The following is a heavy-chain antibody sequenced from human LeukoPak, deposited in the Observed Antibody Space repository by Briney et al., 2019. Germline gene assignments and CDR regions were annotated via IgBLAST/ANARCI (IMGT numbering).Heavy chain of an antibody. CDR2: IYHRGST. V-gene: IGHV4-34*01. D-gene: IGHD2/OR15-2a*01. Sequence: SETLSLTCSISGASFTGYSWGGVRQSPGKGLEWIGEIYHRGSTAYNPSLNGRVTMSVDSAKSQFSLTLTSVTAADSAVYYCARASRANYFLFDFWGQGTLVTVSS. CDR1: GASFTGYS. J-gene: IGHJ4*02. CDR3: ARASRANYFLFDF.